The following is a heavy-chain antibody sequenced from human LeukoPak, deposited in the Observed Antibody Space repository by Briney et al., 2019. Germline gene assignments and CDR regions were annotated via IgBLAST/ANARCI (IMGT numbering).Heavy chain of an antibody. Sequence: PSETLSLTCAVSGGSISSSNWWSWVRQPPGKGLEWIGEIYHSGSTNYNPSLKSRVTISVDKSKNQFSLKLSSVTAADTAVYYCASRQTLSDWLFSNNWFDPWGQGTLVTVSS. D-gene: IGHD3-9*01. CDR2: IYHSGST. J-gene: IGHJ5*02. V-gene: IGHV4-4*02. CDR3: ASRQTLSDWLFSNNWFDP. CDR1: GGSISSSNW.